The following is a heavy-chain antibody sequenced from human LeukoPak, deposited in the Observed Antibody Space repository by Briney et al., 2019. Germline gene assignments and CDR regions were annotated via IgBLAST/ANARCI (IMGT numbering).Heavy chain of an antibody. J-gene: IGHJ4*01. D-gene: IGHD3-16*01. V-gene: IGHV1-24*01. CDR1: GYIFTELS. CDR2: SDPENGKT. CDR3: AIDTVYHDPPSY. Sequence: ASVKVSCKVSGYIFTELSMHWVRQSPGKGLEWMGGSDPENGKTVYAQNFQGRVTMTEDTSTDTAYMELTSLTSDDTAIYYCAIDTVYHDPPSYWGQGTLVTVSS.